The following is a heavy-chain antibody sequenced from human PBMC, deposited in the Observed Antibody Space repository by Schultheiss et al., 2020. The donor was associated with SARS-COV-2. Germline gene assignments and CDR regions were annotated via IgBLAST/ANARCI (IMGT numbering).Heavy chain of an antibody. J-gene: IGHJ4*02. CDR2: IDWDDAK. Sequence: SGPTLVKPTPTLTLTCTISGFSLTTSSMCLNWIRQAPGKSLEWLARIDWDDAKYYSPSLRTRLTISRDLSKKQVVLTMADMGPVDTGTYYCARMRSTGAFFDFWGQGSLVTVSS. CDR1: GFSLTTSSMC. D-gene: IGHD2-2*01. CDR3: ARMRSTGAFFDF. V-gene: IGHV2-70*11.